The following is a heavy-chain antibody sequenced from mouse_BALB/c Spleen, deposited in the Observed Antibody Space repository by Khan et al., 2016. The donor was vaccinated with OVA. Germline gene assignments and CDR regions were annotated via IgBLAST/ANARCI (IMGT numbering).Heavy chain of an antibody. CDR1: GFSLTNYG. D-gene: IGHD2-10*01. CDR2: IWSDGST. V-gene: IGHV2-6-1*01. Sequence: VQLQESGPGLVAPSQSLSITCTISGFSLTNYGVHWIRQPPGKGLEWLVVIWSDGSTTYNSALKSRLTITKDNSKSQVFLQMNSLQIDDTAIYFCARQPYYHYNIMDYWGQGTSVTVSS. J-gene: IGHJ4*01. CDR3: ARQPYYHYNIMDY.